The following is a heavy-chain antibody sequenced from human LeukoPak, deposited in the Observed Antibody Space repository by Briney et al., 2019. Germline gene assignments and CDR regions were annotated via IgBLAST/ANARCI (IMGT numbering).Heavy chain of an antibody. CDR2: INHSGST. CDR1: GGSFSGYY. CDR3: ARVRYYDSGSFHWFDP. J-gene: IGHJ5*02. D-gene: IGHD3-10*01. V-gene: IGHV4-34*01. Sequence: SETLSLTCAVYGGSFSGYYWSWIRQPPGKGLEWIGEINHSGSTNYNPSLKSRVTISVDTSKNQFSLKLSSVTAADTAVYYCARVRYYDSGSFHWFDPWGQGTLVTVSS.